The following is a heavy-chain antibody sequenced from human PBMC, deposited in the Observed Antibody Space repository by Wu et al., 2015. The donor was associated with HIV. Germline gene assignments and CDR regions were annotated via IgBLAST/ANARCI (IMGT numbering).Heavy chain of an antibody. D-gene: IGHD6-25*01. CDR3: AIDNGSGIF. CDR2: LIPMYGAA. V-gene: IGHV1-69*13. CDR1: GATFSNYA. Sequence: QVHLLQSGAEVKKSGSSVRVSCKASGATFSNYALSWVRQAPGQGLEWMGRLIPMYGAADYAQKFQGRVTITADVSTNTAYMVVNSLTSDDTAVYYCAIDNGSGIFWGKGTVVTVSA. J-gene: IGHJ4*02.